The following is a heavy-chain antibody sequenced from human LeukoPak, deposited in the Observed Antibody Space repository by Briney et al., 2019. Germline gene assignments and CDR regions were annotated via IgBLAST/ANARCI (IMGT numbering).Heavy chain of an antibody. V-gene: IGHV1-3*01. Sequence: GASVKVSCKASGYTFTSYAMHWVRQAPGQRLEWMGWINAGNGNTKYSQKFQGRVTITRDTSASTAYMELSSLRSEDTAVYYCARDSGATMYCFDYWGQGTLVTVSS. CDR1: GYTFTSYA. D-gene: IGHD1-26*01. CDR2: INAGNGNT. J-gene: IGHJ4*02. CDR3: ARDSGATMYCFDY.